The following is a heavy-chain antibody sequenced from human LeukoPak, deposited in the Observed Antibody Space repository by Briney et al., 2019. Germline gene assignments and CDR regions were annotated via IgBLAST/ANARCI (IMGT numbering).Heavy chain of an antibody. D-gene: IGHD2-2*01. Sequence: GRSLRLSCAASGFTFSSYGMHWVPQAPGKGLEWVAVIWYDGSNKYYADSVKGRFTIPRDNSKNTLYLQMNSLRAEATAVYYCAKGIEDYSCGTCFDYWGQGTLVTVSS. CDR1: GFTFSSYG. CDR3: AKGIEDYSCGTCFDY. J-gene: IGHJ4*02. V-gene: IGHV3-33*06. CDR2: IWYDGSNK.